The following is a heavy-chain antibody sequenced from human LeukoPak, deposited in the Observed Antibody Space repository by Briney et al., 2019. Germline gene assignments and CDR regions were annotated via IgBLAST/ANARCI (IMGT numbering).Heavy chain of an antibody. CDR1: GFTVSYNH. J-gene: IGHJ6*02. Sequence: PGGSLRLSCAASGFTVSYNHMSWVRQAPGKGLEWVSYISSSGSTIYYADSVKGRFTISRDNAKNSLYLQMNSLRAEDTAVYYCARGIAAAVNYGMDVWGQGTTVTVSS. CDR2: ISSSGSTI. CDR3: ARGIAAAVNYGMDV. D-gene: IGHD6-13*01. V-gene: IGHV3-11*01.